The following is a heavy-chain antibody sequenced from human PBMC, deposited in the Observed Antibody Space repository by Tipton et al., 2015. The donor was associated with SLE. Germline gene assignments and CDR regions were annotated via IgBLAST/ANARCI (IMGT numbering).Heavy chain of an antibody. CDR3: ARGDFTGATTWFDP. Sequence: TLSLTCGVYSKSFSHYFWTWIRQPPGKGLEWIGEINHSGTTNYNASLKSRVSISIDTSKNQFSLKLSSVTAADTAVYYCARGDFTGATTWFDPWGQGTLVTVSS. CDR2: INHSGTT. D-gene: IGHD1-26*01. CDR1: SKSFSHYF. J-gene: IGHJ5*02. V-gene: IGHV4-34*01.